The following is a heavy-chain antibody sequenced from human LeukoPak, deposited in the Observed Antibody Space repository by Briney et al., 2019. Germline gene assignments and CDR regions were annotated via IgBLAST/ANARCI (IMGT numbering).Heavy chain of an antibody. V-gene: IGHV3-30*18. J-gene: IGHJ6*04. CDR1: GFTFSSYG. Sequence: QPGRSLRLSCAASGFTFSSYGMHWVRQAPGKGLEWVAVISYDGSNKYYADPVKGRFTISRDNSKSTLYLQMNSLRAEDTAVYYCAKTPRKDYYYGMDVWGKGTTVTVSS. CDR2: ISYDGSNK. CDR3: AKTPRKDYYYGMDV.